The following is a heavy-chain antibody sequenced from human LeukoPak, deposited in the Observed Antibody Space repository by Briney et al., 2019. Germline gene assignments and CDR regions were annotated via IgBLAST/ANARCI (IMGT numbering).Heavy chain of an antibody. D-gene: IGHD3-3*01. CDR3: ARGGNKLDRFRSGPSDAFDM. CDR2: INHSGKT. J-gene: IGHJ3*02. CDR1: GGSFGNYH. Sequence: SETLSLTCAVYGGSFGNYHWNWIRQPPGKGLERIGEINHSGKTNYKQSLKSRVTISVDTSKNQFSLKLTSLTAADTAVYYCARGGNKLDRFRSGPSDAFDMWGHGTMVIVSS. V-gene: IGHV4-34*01.